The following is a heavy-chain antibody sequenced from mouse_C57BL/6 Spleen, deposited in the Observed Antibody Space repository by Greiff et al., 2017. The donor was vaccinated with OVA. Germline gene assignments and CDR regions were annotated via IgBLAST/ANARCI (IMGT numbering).Heavy chain of an antibody. Sequence: VQLQQSGPELVKPGASVKISCKASGYTFTDYYMNWVKQSHGKSLEWIGDINPNNGGTSYNQKFKGKATLTVDKSSSTAYMELRSLTSEDSAVYYCARTAVATGGYFDVWGTGTTVTVSS. CDR3: ARTAVATGGYFDV. CDR2: INPNNGGT. J-gene: IGHJ1*03. D-gene: IGHD1-1*01. CDR1: GYTFTDYY. V-gene: IGHV1-26*01.